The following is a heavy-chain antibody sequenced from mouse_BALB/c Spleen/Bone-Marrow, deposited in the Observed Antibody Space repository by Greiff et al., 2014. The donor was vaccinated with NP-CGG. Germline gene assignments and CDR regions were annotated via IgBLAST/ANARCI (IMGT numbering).Heavy chain of an antibody. D-gene: IGHD2-1*01. CDR2: INPSTGYT. Sequence: ESGAELAKPGASVKMSCKASGYTFTSYWMHWVKQRPGQGLEWIGYINPSTGYTEYNQKFKDKATLTADKSSSTAYMQLSSLTSEDSTVYYCARGNYEAMDYWGQGTSVTVSS. CDR1: GYTFTSYW. V-gene: IGHV1-7*01. J-gene: IGHJ4*01. CDR3: ARGNYEAMDY.